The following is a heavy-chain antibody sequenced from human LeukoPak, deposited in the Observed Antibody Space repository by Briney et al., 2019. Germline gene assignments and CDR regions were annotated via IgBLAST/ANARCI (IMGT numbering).Heavy chain of an antibody. CDR2: ISSSSSTI. V-gene: IGHV3-48*01. D-gene: IGHD3-10*01. CDR3: AKDSVYGSGSYYLADY. Sequence: GGSLRLSCAASGFTFSSYTMNWVRQAPGKGLEWVSYISSSSSTIYYADSVKGRFTISRDNSKNTLYLQMNSLRAEDTAVYYCAKDSVYGSGSYYLADYWGQGTLVTVSS. CDR1: GFTFSSYT. J-gene: IGHJ4*02.